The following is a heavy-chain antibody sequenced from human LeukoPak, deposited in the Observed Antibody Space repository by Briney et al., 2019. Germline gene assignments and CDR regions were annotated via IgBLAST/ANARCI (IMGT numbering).Heavy chain of an antibody. D-gene: IGHD6-13*01. CDR1: CCPIRRCGYL. V-gene: IGHV4-31*03. CDR3: ARVQQQLVRY. CDR2: IYYSGST. J-gene: IGHJ4*02. Sequence: SGNPSLNCPFPCCPIRRCGYLWEWVRPPPREGLEWIGYIYYSGSTYYNPSLKSRVTISVDTSKNQFSLKLSSVTAADTAVYYCARVQQQLVRYWGQGTLVTVSS.